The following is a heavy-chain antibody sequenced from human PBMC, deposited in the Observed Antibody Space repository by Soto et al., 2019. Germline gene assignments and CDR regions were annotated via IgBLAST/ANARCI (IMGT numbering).Heavy chain of an antibody. D-gene: IGHD2-2*01. CDR2: ISSSSSTI. CDR3: AREGYCSSTSCYDAFEI. V-gene: IGHV3-48*01. Sequence: GSLRLSCAASGFTFSSYSMNWVRQAPGKGLEWVSYISSSSSTIYYADSVKGRFTISRDNAKNSLYLQMNSLRAEDTAVYYCAREGYCSSTSCYDAFEIWGQGTRVTVSS. CDR1: GFTFSSYS. J-gene: IGHJ3*02.